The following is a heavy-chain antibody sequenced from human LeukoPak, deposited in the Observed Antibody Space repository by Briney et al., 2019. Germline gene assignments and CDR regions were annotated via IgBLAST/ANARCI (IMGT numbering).Heavy chain of an antibody. CDR1: GYALSELS. Sequence: GASVKVSCKVSGYALSELSMHWVRQAPGKGFEWMGGFDREDGKTIYAQKFQGSVAMTEDTVTETAYMDLSSLRSEDTALYYCSTVPTISLIRGVIIVSNYWGQGTLVTVSS. CDR2: FDREDGKT. V-gene: IGHV1-24*01. CDR3: STVPTISLIRGVIIVSNY. J-gene: IGHJ4*02. D-gene: IGHD3-10*01.